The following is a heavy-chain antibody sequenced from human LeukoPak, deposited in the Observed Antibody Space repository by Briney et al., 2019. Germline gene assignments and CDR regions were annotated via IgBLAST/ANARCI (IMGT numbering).Heavy chain of an antibody. CDR2: ISAYNDNT. CDR3: ARDPDFILFCCDPSFDI. CDR1: GYTFTSYG. Sequence: GASVKVSCXASGYTFTSYGVSWVRQAPGQGLEWMVWISAYNDNTNYAQKLQGRVTMTTDTSTSTAYMELRSLRSDDTAVYYCARDPDFILFCCDPSFDIWGQGTMVTVSS. J-gene: IGHJ3*02. V-gene: IGHV1-18*01. D-gene: IGHD3-9*01.